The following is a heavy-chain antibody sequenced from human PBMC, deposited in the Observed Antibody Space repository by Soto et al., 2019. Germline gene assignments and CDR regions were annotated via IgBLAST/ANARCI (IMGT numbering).Heavy chain of an antibody. J-gene: IGHJ4*02. CDR3: AREGLPEGRSSWSYYFDY. CDR2: IIPIFGTA. Sequence: QVQLVQSGAEVKKPGSSVKVSCKAYGGTFSSYAISWVRQAPGQGLEWMGGIIPIFGTANYAQKFQGRVPINADKSTSTAYMELSSLRSEDTAVYYCAREGLPEGRSSWSYYFDYWGQGTLVTVSS. CDR1: GGTFSSYA. D-gene: IGHD6-13*01. V-gene: IGHV1-69*06.